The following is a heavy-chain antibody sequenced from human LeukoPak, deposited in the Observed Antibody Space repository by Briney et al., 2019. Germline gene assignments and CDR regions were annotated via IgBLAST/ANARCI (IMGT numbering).Heavy chain of an antibody. Sequence: GGSLRLSCVDSGFTSSGYWMHWVRHAPGKGLVWVSRISSDGSSTTYADSVKGRFTISRDNAKNTLSLQMNSLRAEDTAVYYCVRGQLERPFDFYYGMDVWGKGTTVTVSS. J-gene: IGHJ6*04. CDR2: ISSDGSST. D-gene: IGHD1-1*01. CDR1: GFTSSGYW. CDR3: VRGQLERPFDFYYGMDV. V-gene: IGHV3-74*01.